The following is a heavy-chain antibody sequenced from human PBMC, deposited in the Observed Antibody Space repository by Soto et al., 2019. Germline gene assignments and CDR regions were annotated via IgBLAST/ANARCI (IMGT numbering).Heavy chain of an antibody. CDR1: GGSISTYY. CDR2: IYDNGRT. D-gene: IGHD6-13*01. J-gene: IGHJ5*02. V-gene: IGHV4-59*01. CDR3: ARGLGVAAADNWFDP. Sequence: PSETLSLTCTVSGGSISTYYWSWIRQSPGKGLEWIGYIYDNGRTHYSPSLMSRVTISVDTSKKQVSLRLSSVTAADTAMYYCARGLGVAAADNWFDPWGQGTLVTVSS.